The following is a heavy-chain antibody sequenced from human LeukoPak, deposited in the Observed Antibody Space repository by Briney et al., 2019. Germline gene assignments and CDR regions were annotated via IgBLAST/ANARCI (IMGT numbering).Heavy chain of an antibody. Sequence: PSETLSLTCTVSGYSISSGYYWGWIRQPPGKGLEWTGSIDHSGSTYYNPSLKSRVTISVDTSKNQFSLKLSSVTAADTAVYYCARLYEAAAGIMTVRWFDPWGQGTLVTVSS. V-gene: IGHV4-38-2*02. CDR1: GYSISSGYY. CDR3: ARLYEAAAGIMTVRWFDP. CDR2: IDHSGST. J-gene: IGHJ5*02. D-gene: IGHD6-13*01.